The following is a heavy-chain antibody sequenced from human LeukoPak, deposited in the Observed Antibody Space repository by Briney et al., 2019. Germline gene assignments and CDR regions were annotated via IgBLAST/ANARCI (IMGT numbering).Heavy chain of an antibody. CDR1: GDSINSLDL. D-gene: IGHD2-15*01. CDR2: INHSGST. CDR3: ARVVSGRRDAGYFDY. Sequence: SGTLSLTCTVSGDSINSLDLWSWVRQPPGKGLEWIGEINHSGSTNYNPSLKSRVTISVDTSKNQFSLKLSSVTAADTAVYYCARVVSGRRDAGYFDYWGQGTLVTVSS. J-gene: IGHJ4*02. V-gene: IGHV4-4*02.